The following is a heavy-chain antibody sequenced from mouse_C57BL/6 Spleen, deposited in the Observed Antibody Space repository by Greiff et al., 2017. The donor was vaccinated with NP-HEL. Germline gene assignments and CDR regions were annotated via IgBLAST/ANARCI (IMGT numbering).Heavy chain of an antibody. CDR3: ARSGRPYYAMDY. CDR1: GYTFTSSW. D-gene: IGHD3-2*02. Sequence: VQLQQPGAELVRPGTSVKLSCKASGYTFTSSWMHWVKQRPGQGLEWIGVIDPSDSYTNYNQKFKGKATLTVDTSSSTAYMQLSSLTSEDSAVYYCARSGRPYYAMDYWGQGTSVTVSS. V-gene: IGHV1-59*01. J-gene: IGHJ4*01. CDR2: IDPSDSYT.